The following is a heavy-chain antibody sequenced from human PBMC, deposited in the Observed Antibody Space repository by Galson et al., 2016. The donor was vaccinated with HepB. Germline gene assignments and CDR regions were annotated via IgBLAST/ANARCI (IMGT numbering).Heavy chain of an antibody. V-gene: IGHV3-7*01. D-gene: IGHD3-3*01. J-gene: IGHJ4*02. CDR1: GFRFSDYW. Sequence: SLRLSCAASGFRFSDYWMTWVRQAPGKGLEWVANIKPDGNEKFYLDSVRGRFTISRDNAKDSLYLQVNSLRAEDTAVYYCAKVAMEWVIENWGQGTRVTVSS. CDR2: IKPDGNEK. CDR3: AKVAMEWVIEN.